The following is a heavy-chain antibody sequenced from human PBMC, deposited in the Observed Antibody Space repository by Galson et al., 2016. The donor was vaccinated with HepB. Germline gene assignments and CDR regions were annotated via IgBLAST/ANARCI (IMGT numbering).Heavy chain of an antibody. J-gene: IGHJ4*02. CDR1: GYIFTTYA. V-gene: IGHV1-3*01. Sequence: SVKVSCKASGYIFTTYAIFWVRQAPGQGLEWMGWINAGTGNTKYSQKFQGRVTITRDTSASTAYMDLNSLTSEDTAVYYCAREHGSLTGYSFDYWGQGTLATVSS. CDR3: AREHGSLTGYSFDY. D-gene: IGHD3-9*01. CDR2: INAGTGNT.